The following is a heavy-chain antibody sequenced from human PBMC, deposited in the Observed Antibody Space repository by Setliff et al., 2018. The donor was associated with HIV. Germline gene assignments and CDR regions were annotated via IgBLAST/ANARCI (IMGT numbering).Heavy chain of an antibody. CDR1: GFTFSSNW. CDR2: IKEDGSEK. Sequence: PGGSLRLSCAASGFTFSSNWMSWVRQAPGKGLEWVANIKEDGSEKHYVDSVKGRFTISRDNAKNSLYLQMNSLRAEDTAVYYCASFYCSGGSCYSGPLGYWGQGTLVTVSS. J-gene: IGHJ4*02. V-gene: IGHV3-7*03. D-gene: IGHD2-15*01. CDR3: ASFYCSGGSCYSGPLGY.